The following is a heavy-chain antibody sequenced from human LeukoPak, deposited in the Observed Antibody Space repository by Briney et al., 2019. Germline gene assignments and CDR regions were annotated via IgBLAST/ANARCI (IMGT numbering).Heavy chain of an antibody. V-gene: IGHV3-11*01. Sequence: NPGGSLRLSCAASGFTFSDYYMSWIRQAPGKGLEWVSYISSSGSTIYYADSVKGRFTISRDNAKNSLYLQMNSLRAEDTAVYYCARVWLMVRGVIRPPYFDYWGQGTLVTVSS. CDR3: ARVWLMVRGVIRPPYFDY. CDR2: ISSSGSTI. D-gene: IGHD3-10*01. CDR1: GFTFSDYY. J-gene: IGHJ4*02.